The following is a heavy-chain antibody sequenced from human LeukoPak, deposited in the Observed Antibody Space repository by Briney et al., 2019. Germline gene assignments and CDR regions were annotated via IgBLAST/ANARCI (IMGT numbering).Heavy chain of an antibody. J-gene: IGHJ4*02. CDR2: ISGSGGST. Sequence: GGSLRLSSAASRFTFCSYGMSWVREAPGQRLEWVSAISGSGGSTYYADSVKGRFTISRDNSKNTLYLQMNSLRAEDTAVYYCAKLSSTSCYVCDFDYWGQGTLVTVSS. CDR3: AKLSSTSCYVCDFDY. D-gene: IGHD2-2*01. CDR1: RFTFCSYG. V-gene: IGHV3-23*01.